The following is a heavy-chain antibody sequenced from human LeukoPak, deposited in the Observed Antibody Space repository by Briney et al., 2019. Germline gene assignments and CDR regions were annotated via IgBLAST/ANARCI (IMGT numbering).Heavy chain of an antibody. CDR1: GASIISNNW. CDR3: MGADYGGH. D-gene: IGHD4-17*01. Sequence: SETLSLTCAVSGASIISNNWWSWVRQPSGKGLEWIGEIWHSGTTNYNPSLKSRVTISVDNSKNQFSLKLNSVTAADTAVYYCMGADYGGHWGPGTLVTVSS. V-gene: IGHV4-4*02. J-gene: IGHJ4*02. CDR2: IWHSGTT.